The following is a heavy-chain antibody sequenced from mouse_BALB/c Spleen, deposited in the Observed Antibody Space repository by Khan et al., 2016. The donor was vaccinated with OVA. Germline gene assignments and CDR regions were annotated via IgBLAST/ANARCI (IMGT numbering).Heavy chain of an antibody. V-gene: IGHV3-2*02. D-gene: IGHD2-3*01. CDR2: INYSGST. J-gene: IGHJ4*01. Sequence: EVKLLESGPGLVKPSQSLSLTCTVTGYSITSDYAWNWIRQFPGNNLEWMGYINYSGSTNYNPALKSRISITRDTSKNQFFLQLNSVTTADTATYYCARDGSRYNYAMDYWGQGTSVTGSA. CDR1: GYSITSDYA. CDR3: ARDGSRYNYAMDY.